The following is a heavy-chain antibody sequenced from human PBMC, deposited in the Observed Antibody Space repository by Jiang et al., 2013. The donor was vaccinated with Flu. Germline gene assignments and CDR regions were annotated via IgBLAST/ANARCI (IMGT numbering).Heavy chain of an antibody. CDR2: MSYSGST. J-gene: IGHJ4*02. D-gene: IGHD3-10*01. CDR1: GGSISSDY. V-gene: IGHV4-59*08. CDR3: ARFSEFGELLTKRFDY. Sequence: GLVKPSETLSLTCTVSGGSISSDYWSWIRQPPGKGLEWIGYMSYSGSTYYNPSLKSRVTISVDTSKNQFSLKLSSVTAADTAVYYCARFSEFGELLTKRFDYWGQGTLVTVSS.